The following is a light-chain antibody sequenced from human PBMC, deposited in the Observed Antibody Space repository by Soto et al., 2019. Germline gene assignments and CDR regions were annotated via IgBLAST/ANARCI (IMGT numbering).Light chain of an antibody. CDR1: QSISSY. CDR2: AAS. Sequence: DIQMTQSPSSLSASVGDRVTITCRAGQSISSYLNWYQQKPGKAPKPLIYAASSLQSGVPSRFSGSGSGTDFTLTISSLQPEDFATYYCQQSYSTPPWTFGQGTKVDIK. V-gene: IGKV1-39*01. J-gene: IGKJ1*01. CDR3: QQSYSTPPWT.